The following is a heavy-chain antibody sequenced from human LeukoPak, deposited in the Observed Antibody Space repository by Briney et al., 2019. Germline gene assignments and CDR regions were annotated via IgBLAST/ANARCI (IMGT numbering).Heavy chain of an antibody. CDR1: GYTFTVYY. CDR2: IDPNSGGT. V-gene: IGHV1-2*06. J-gene: IGHJ4*02. D-gene: IGHD6-6*01. Sequence: ALVTVSCKASGYTFTVYYMHWVRQAPGQGLEWMGRIDPNSGGTNYAQKFQGRVTMTRDTSISTAYMELSRLRSDDTAVYYCARAARSRFLFDYWGQGTLVTVSS. CDR3: ARAARSRFLFDY.